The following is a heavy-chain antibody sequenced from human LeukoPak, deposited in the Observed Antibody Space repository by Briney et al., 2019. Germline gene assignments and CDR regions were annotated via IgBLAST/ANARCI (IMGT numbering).Heavy chain of an antibody. CDR3: AKSMAGSWETDS. D-gene: IGHD6-13*01. J-gene: IGHJ4*02. CDR1: GFTFSSYA. V-gene: IGHV3-23*01. CDR2: ISGSGDST. Sequence: PGGSLRLSCAASGFTFSSYAMSWVRQAPGKGLEWVSTISGSGDSTYYAASVKGRFTISRDNSKNTLCLQMNGLRAEDTAIYYCAKSMAGSWETDSWGQGTLVTVSS.